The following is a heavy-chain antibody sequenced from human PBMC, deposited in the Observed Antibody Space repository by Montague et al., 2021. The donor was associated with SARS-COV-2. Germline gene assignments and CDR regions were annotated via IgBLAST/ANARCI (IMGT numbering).Heavy chain of an antibody. D-gene: IGHD2-2*02. CDR1: GGSFSGYY. V-gene: IGHV4-34*01. CDR2: INHSGST. CDR3: ASLPLGYCSSTSCYSDWFDP. Sequence: SETLSLTCAVYGGSFSGYYWSWIRQPPGKGLEWIGEINHSGSTNYNPSLKSRVTISVDMSKNQFSLKLSSVTAADTAVYYCASLPLGYCSSTSCYSDWFDPWGQGALVTVSS. J-gene: IGHJ5*02.